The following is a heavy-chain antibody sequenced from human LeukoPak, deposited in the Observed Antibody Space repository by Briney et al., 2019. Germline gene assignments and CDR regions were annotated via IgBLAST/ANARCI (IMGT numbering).Heavy chain of an antibody. D-gene: IGHD6-13*01. CDR1: GGSFSDYY. CDR3: AGPVYSNTGRPGDS. CDR2: ISPRGST. V-gene: IGHV4-34*01. J-gene: IGHJ4*02. Sequence: SETLSLTCAVFGGSFSDYYWTWIRQSPGLGLEWIGEISPRGSTHYNPSLKSRVTMSLDASKKQFSLKLTSVTAADTAVYFCAGPVYSNTGRPGDSWGPGTLVTVPS.